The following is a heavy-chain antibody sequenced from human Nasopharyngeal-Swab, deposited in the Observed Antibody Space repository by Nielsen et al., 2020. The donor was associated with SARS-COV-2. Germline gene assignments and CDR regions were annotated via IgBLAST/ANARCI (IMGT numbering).Heavy chain of an antibody. V-gene: IGHV3-30-3*01. D-gene: IGHD2-15*01. CDR3: ARGPADCSGGSCYASHMDV. J-gene: IGHJ6*03. CDR2: ISYDGSNK. Sequence: GESLKISCAASGFTFSSYAMHWVRQAPGKGLEWVAVISYDGSNKYYADSVKGRFTISRDNSKNTLYLQMNSLRAEDTAVYYCARGPADCSGGSCYASHMDVWGKGTTVTVSS. CDR1: GFTFSSYA.